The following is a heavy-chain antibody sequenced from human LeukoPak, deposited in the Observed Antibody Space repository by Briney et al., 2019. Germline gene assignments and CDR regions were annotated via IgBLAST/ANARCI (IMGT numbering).Heavy chain of an antibody. CDR2: ISSSSSYT. J-gene: IGHJ5*02. CDR3: ARVAAAGNWFDP. CDR1: GFTFSDYY. D-gene: IGHD6-13*01. Sequence: GGSLRLSCAASGFTFSDYYMSWIRQAPGKGLEWVSYISSSSSYTNYADSVKGRFTISRDKAKNSLYLQMNSLRAEDTAVYYCARVAAAGNWFDPWGQGTLVTVSS. V-gene: IGHV3-11*06.